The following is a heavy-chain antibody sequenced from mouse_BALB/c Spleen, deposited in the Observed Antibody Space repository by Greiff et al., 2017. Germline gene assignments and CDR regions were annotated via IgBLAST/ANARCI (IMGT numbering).Heavy chain of an antibody. V-gene: IGHV1S137*01. Sequence: VQLQQSGAELVRPGVSVKISCKGSGYTFTDYAMHWVKQSHAKSLEWIGVISTYYGDASYNQKFKGKATMTVDKSSSTAYMELARLTSEDSAIYYCARGELRGFDYWGQGTTLTVSS. J-gene: IGHJ2*01. CDR3: ARGELRGFDY. CDR2: ISTYYGDA. CDR1: GYTFTDYA.